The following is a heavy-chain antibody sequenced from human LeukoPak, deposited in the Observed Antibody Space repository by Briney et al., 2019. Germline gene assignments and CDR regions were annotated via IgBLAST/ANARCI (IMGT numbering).Heavy chain of an antibody. Sequence: PGGSLRLSCAASGFSFSSYAMFWVRQAPGKGLEGVAVISYDGSNKYYADSVKGRFPISRDNSKNTVYLQMNSLRLEDTAVYYCARGGAEEWLGLDYWGLGTLVTVYS. CDR3: ARGGAEEWLGLDY. V-gene: IGHV3-30*04. CDR1: GFSFSSYA. D-gene: IGHD6-19*01. CDR2: ISYDGSNK. J-gene: IGHJ4*02.